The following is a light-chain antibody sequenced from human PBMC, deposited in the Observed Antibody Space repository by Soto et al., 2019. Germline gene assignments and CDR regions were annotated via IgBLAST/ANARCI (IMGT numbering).Light chain of an antibody. Sequence: QSALTQPPSASGSPGQSVTISCTGTSSDVGGSSYVSWYQHHPGKAPKLMIYEVSKRPSGVPDRFSGCKSGNTASLTVSGLQAEDEADYYCSSDAGSNNWVFGGGTKLTVL. CDR3: SSDAGSNNWV. CDR1: SSDVGGSSY. V-gene: IGLV2-8*01. CDR2: EVS. J-gene: IGLJ3*02.